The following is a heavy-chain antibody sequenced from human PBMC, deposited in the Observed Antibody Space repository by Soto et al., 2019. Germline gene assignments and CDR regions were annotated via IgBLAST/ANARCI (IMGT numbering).Heavy chain of an antibody. D-gene: IGHD7-27*01. V-gene: IGHV3-23*01. CDR3: AKDRGTGDSGVNAVEP. CDR2: ISGRGENT. J-gene: IGHJ3*01. CDR1: GFTFSVFA. Sequence: EEQLLESGGGLVQRGGSLRLSCAASGFTFSVFAMSWVRQAPGKGLELVSTISGRGENTYYADSVKGRFTISRDNSKNTLNLQMNSRRGEDTAVYYCAKDRGTGDSGVNAVEPWGQGTMVTVSS.